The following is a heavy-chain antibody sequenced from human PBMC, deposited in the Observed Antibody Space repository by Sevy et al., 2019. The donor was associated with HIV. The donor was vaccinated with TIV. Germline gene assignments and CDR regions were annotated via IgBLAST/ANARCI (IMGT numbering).Heavy chain of an antibody. CDR1: GDSVSSNSAA. CDR3: ARDRSAAGWEPSYNWFDP. CDR2: TYYRSKWYN. D-gene: IGHD1-26*01. Sequence: KQSQTLSLTCAISGDSVSSNSAAWNWIRQSPSRGLEWLGRTYYRSKWYNDYAVSVKSRITINPDTSKNQFSLQLNSVTPEDTAVYYCARDRSAAGWEPSYNWFDPWGQGTLATVSS. V-gene: IGHV6-1*01. J-gene: IGHJ5*02.